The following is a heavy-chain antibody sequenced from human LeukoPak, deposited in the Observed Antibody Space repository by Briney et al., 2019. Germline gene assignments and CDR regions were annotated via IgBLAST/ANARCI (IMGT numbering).Heavy chain of an antibody. J-gene: IGHJ4*02. CDR2: ISTNGRST. CDR3: ARDRAAAVLIIGGDYYFDY. V-gene: IGHV3-64D*06. CDR1: GFTFSSYA. D-gene: IGHD6-13*01. Sequence: GGSLRLSCSASGFTFSSYAMHWVRQAPGKGLEYVSAISTNGRSTYYADSVKGRFTISRDNSKNTLYLQMSSLRAEDTAMYYCARDRAAAVLIIGGDYYFDYWGQGTLVTVSS.